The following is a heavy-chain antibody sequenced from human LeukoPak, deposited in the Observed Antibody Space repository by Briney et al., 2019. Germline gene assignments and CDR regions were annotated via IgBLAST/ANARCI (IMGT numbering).Heavy chain of an antibody. V-gene: IGHV3-11*04. J-gene: IGHJ4*02. D-gene: IGHD5-12*01. CDR1: GFTFSDYY. Sequence: GGSLRLSCAASGFTFSDYYMSWIRQAPGKGLEWVSYISSSGSTIYYADSVKGRFTISRDNAKNSLYLQMNSLRAEDTAVYYCARFPYSGYDYLDYWGQGTLVTVSS. CDR3: ARFPYSGYDYLDY. CDR2: ISSSGSTI.